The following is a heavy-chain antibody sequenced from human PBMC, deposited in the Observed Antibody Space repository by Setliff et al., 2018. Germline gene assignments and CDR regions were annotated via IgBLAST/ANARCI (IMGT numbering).Heavy chain of an antibody. CDR3: SHPLKPLS. CDR1: GYTFTTYY. CDR2: TNPGDGST. V-gene: IGHV1-46*01. J-gene: IGHJ5*01. Sequence: GASVKVSCKASGYTFTTYYMHWVRQAPGQGLEWMGVTNPGDGSTTYAQKFQGRVKMTRNTSTNTVYLQLKSLRFEDGASVDPSHPLKPLSWG.